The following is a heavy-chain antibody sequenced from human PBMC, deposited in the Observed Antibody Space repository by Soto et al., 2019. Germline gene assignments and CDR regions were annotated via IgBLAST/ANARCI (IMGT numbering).Heavy chain of an antibody. CDR2: ISYDGSNK. V-gene: IGHV3-30*18. J-gene: IGHJ6*02. D-gene: IGHD6-6*01. CDR1: GFTFSSYG. Sequence: PVGSLRLSCAASGFTFSSYGMHWVRQAPGKGLEWVAVISYDGSNKYYADSVKGRFTISRDNSKNTLYLQMNSLRAEDTAVYYCAKDRKVAARPPNYYYYGMDVWGQRTTVTVSS. CDR3: AKDRKVAARPPNYYYYGMDV.